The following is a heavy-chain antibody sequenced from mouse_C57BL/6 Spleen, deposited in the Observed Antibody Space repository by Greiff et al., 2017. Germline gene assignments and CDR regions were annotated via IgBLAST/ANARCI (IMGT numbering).Heavy chain of an antibody. CDR3: ARNYYYGSSYYAMDY. J-gene: IGHJ4*01. D-gene: IGHD1-1*01. CDR2: IWWDDDK. V-gene: IGHV8-8*01. Sequence: QVTLKESGPGILQPSQTLSLTCSFSGFSLSTFGMGVGWIRQPSGKGLEWVAHIWWDDDKYYNPALKSRLTISKDTSKNQVFLKIANVDTADTATYYCARNYYYGSSYYAMDYWGQGTSVTVSS. CDR1: GFSLSTFGMG.